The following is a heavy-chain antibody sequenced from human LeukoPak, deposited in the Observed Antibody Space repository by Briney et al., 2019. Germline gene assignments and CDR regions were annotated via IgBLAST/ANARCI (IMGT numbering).Heavy chain of an antibody. Sequence: SEALSLTCAISGVSVSRNRASWDWTGQSPWRGLEWLGRTYCRCKCYNDYAVSVRSRITITPDTAKNQFSLQLSSVTPEDTAVYYCARELKAARGFNAFVIWGQRTMGTVSS. CDR2: TYCRCKCYN. CDR1: GVSVSRNRAS. CDR3: ARELKAARGFNAFVI. D-gene: IGHD6-6*01. J-gene: IGHJ3*02. V-gene: IGHV6-1*01.